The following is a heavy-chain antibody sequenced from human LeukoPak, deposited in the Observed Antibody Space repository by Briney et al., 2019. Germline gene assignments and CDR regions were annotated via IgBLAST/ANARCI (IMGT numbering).Heavy chain of an antibody. CDR3: TYTSSSGVVY. Sequence: GGSLRLSCAASGFTFSVSAIYWVRQASGEGLEWIGRIRNKANNYATAYAASVKGRFTISREDSKNSAYLQMNSLKIEDTAVYYCTYTSSSGVVYWGQGALVTVSS. CDR1: GFTFSVSA. J-gene: IGHJ4*02. D-gene: IGHD6-6*01. CDR2: IRNKANNYAT. V-gene: IGHV3-73*01.